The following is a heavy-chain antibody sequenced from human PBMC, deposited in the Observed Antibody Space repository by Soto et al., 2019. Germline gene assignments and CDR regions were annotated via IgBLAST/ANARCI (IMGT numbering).Heavy chain of an antibody. Sequence: QVQLVESGGGVVQPGRSLRLSCAASGFTFSSYGMHWVRQAPGKGLEWVAVIWYDGSNKYYADSVKGRFTISRDNSKNTLYLQMNSLRAEDTAVYYCARDRIAAAGTPSNYYYYGMDVWGQGTTVTVSS. CDR3: ARDRIAAAGTPSNYYYYGMDV. V-gene: IGHV3-33*01. CDR2: IWYDGSNK. J-gene: IGHJ6*02. CDR1: GFTFSSYG. D-gene: IGHD6-13*01.